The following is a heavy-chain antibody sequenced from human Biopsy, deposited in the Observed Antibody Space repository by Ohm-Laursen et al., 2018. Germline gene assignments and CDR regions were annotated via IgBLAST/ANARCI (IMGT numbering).Heavy chain of an antibody. D-gene: IGHD5/OR15-5a*01. CDR1: GYDFLDFH. CDR3: ARPSGGVSTIGFDP. V-gene: IGHV1-2*05. CDR2: INPHTGVT. J-gene: IGHJ5*02. Sequence: GASVKVFCKASGYDFLDFHIHWVRQVPGQGLEWIGHINPHTGVTKYAQKFLDRITMTGDTSISTAYMDLSRLTSADTGIYYCARPSGGVSTIGFDPWGQGTLAIVSS.